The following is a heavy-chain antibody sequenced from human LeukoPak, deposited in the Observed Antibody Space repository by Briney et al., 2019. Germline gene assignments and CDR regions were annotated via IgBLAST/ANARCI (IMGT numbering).Heavy chain of an antibody. D-gene: IGHD2-2*01. CDR1: GFTFSSSW. CDR2: IKQDGTEE. Sequence: GGSLRLSCVASGFTFSSSWMSWVRRAPGKGLEWVANIKQDGTEEYYVDSVRGRLSISKDNAKNSLYLQMNSLRAEDTAVYYCARDPCHGALDYWGQGALVTVSS. CDR3: ARDPCHGALDY. J-gene: IGHJ4*02. V-gene: IGHV3-7*03.